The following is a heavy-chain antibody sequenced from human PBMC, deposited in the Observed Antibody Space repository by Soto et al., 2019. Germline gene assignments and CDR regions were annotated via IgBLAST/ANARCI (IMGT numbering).Heavy chain of an antibody. D-gene: IGHD6-6*01. CDR3: ASIAARPLRPVKRYYYYYGMDV. V-gene: IGHV4-34*01. Sequence: SETLSLTCAVYGGSFSGYYWSWIRQPPGKGLEWIGEINHSGSTNYNPSLKSRVTISVDTSKNQFSLKLSSVTAADTAVYYCASIAARPLRPVKRYYYYYGMDVWGQGTTVTVSS. CDR1: GGSFSGYY. CDR2: INHSGST. J-gene: IGHJ6*02.